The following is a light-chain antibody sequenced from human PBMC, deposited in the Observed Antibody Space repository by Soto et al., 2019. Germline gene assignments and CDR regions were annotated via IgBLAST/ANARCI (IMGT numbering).Light chain of an antibody. Sequence: QSVLTQPPSVSAAPGQKVTISCSGTSSNIGNNYVSWYQQLPGTAPKLLIYDNNKRPSGIPDRFSCSKSGTSATLGITGPXXXXXXXYYCGTWDDSLSAVVFGGGTKL. J-gene: IGLJ2*01. CDR2: DNN. CDR1: SSNIGNNY. V-gene: IGLV1-51*01. CDR3: GTWDDSLSAVV.